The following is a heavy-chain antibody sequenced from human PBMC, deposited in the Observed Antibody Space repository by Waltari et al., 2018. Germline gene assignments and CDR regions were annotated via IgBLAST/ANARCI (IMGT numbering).Heavy chain of an antibody. D-gene: IGHD6-13*01. J-gene: IGHJ5*02. V-gene: IGHV3-23*01. CDR3: AKDSYSSSRSHGGEFDP. CDR2: IRGSGGST. Sequence: EVQLLESGGGLVQPGGSLRLSCAASGFTFSSYAMSWVRQAPGKGLEWVSAIRGSGGSTYYADSVKGRFTISRDNSKNTLYLQMNSLRAEDTAVYYCAKDSYSSSRSHGGEFDPWGQGTLVTVSS. CDR1: GFTFSSYA.